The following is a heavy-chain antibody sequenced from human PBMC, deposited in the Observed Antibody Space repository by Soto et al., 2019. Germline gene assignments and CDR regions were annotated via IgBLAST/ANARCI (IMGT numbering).Heavy chain of an antibody. CDR1: GVTCSISA. Sequence: QPXGALKLSSEAAGVTCSISAVIWVRQVPGRGLEWVSTLSASDGRTYYADSVKGRFTISRDNSKNTLYLQMNSLRAEDTAVYYCARPRAYSGYEEGYYFDYRGQGSVVTV. CDR2: LSASDGRT. J-gene: IGHJ4*02. D-gene: IGHD5-12*01. V-gene: IGHV3-23*01. CDR3: ARPRAYSGYEEGYYFDY.